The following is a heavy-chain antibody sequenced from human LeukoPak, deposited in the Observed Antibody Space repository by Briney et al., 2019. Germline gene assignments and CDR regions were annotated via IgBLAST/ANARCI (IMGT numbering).Heavy chain of an antibody. J-gene: IGHJ3*02. Sequence: ATVKISCKVSGYTFTDYYMHWVQQAPGKGLEWMGLVDPEDGETIDAEKFQGSVTITADTTTDTAYMELSRLKSEDTALYYCATSAYNAFDIWGQGTMVTVSS. V-gene: IGHV1-69-2*01. CDR3: ATSAYNAFDI. CDR1: GYTFTDYY. D-gene: IGHD2-2*01. CDR2: VDPEDGET.